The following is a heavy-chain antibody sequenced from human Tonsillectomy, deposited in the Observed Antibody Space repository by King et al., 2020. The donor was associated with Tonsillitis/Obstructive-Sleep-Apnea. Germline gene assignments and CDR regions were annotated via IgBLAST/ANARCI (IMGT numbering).Heavy chain of an antibody. J-gene: IGHJ6*03. CDR1: GYTFSSHG. V-gene: IGHV1-18*01. D-gene: IGHD3-16*02. CDR3: ARDDPRLHSGDFSVFGHYYYYMDI. Sequence: VQLVQSGAEVKKPGASVTVSCKASGYTFSSHGISWVRLAPGQGLEWLGWISAYNGNTKYAQKLQGRVTMTTDTSTSTAYMELRSLTSDDTAGYYCARDDPRLHSGDFSVFGHYYYYMDIWGKGTPVTV. CDR2: ISAYNGNT.